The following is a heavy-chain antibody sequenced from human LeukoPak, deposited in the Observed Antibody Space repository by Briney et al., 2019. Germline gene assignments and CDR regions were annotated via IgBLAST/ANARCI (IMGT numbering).Heavy chain of an antibody. V-gene: IGHV3-23*01. J-gene: IGHJ3*01. Sequence: GGSLRLSCAASGFTFSGSAMSWVRQAPGKGLEWVSLISFSDGSTYYADSVKGRFTISRDNSRDTLYVQMNSLRAEDTAIYYCARDIQLSTWGLGTMVTVSS. CDR2: ISFSDGST. CDR1: GFTFSGSA. D-gene: IGHD5-24*01. CDR3: ARDIQLST.